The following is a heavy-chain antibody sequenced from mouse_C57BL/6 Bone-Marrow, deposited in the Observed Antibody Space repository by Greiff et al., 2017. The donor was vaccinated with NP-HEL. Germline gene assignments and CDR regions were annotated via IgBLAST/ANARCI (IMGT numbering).Heavy chain of an antibody. Sequence: EVQVVESGGGLVKPGGSLKLSCAASGFTFSSYTMSWVRQTPEKRLEWVATISGGGGNTYYPDSVKGRFTISRDNAKNTLYLQMSSLRSEDTALYYCARHEDREFAYWGQGTLVTVSA. V-gene: IGHV5-9*01. D-gene: IGHD3-3*01. J-gene: IGHJ3*01. CDR1: GFTFSSYT. CDR2: ISGGGGNT. CDR3: ARHEDREFAY.